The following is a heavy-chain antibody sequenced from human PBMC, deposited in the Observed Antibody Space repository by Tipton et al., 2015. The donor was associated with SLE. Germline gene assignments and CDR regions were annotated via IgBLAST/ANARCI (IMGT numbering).Heavy chain of an antibody. Sequence: TLSLTCAVSGGPISSDNWWSWVRQPPGKGLEWIGYINYSGSTNYNPSLKSRVTISVDTSKNQFSLKLSSVTAADTAVYYCARHWARYCSGGSCYLNWFDPWGQGTLVTVSS. CDR1: GGPISSDNW. J-gene: IGHJ5*02. CDR2: INYSGST. CDR3: ARHWARYCSGGSCYLNWFDP. V-gene: IGHV4-4*02. D-gene: IGHD2-15*01.